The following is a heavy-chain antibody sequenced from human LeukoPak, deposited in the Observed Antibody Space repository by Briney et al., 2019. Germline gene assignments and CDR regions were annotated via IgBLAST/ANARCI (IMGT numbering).Heavy chain of an antibody. Sequence: GGSLRLSCAASGFTFSSYSMNWVRQAPGKGLEWVSSISSSSYIYYADSVKGRFTISRDNAKNSLYLQMNSLRAEDTAVYYCARGRAKITGTTPTFDYWGQGTLVTVSS. CDR3: ARGRAKITGTTPTFDY. CDR2: ISSSSYI. J-gene: IGHJ4*02. D-gene: IGHD1-14*01. CDR1: GFTFSSYS. V-gene: IGHV3-21*01.